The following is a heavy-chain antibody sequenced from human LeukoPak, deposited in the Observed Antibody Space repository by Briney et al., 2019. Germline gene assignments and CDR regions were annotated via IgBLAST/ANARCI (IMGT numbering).Heavy chain of an antibody. V-gene: IGHV1-8*01. J-gene: IGHJ4*02. CDR2: MNPNSGNT. CDR3: AGGGSYYYDSSGSTHFDY. CDR1: GYTFTSYD. Sequence: ASVKVSCKASGYTFTSYDINWVRQATGQGLEWMGWMNPNSGNTGYAQKFQGRVTMTRNTSISTAYMELSSLRSEDTAVYYCAGGGSYYYDSSGSTHFDYWGQGTLVTVSS. D-gene: IGHD3-22*01.